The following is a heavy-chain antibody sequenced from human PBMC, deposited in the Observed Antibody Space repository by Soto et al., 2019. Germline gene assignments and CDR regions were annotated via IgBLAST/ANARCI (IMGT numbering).Heavy chain of an antibody. CDR3: ARDYDSSGYRRYYFDY. D-gene: IGHD3-22*01. V-gene: IGHV3-33*01. Sequence: QVQLVESGGGVVQPGRSLRLSCAASGFTFSSYGMHWVRQAPGKGLEWVAVIWYDGSNKYYADSVKGRFTISRDNSKNTLYLQMNSLRAEDTAVYYCARDYDSSGYRRYYFDYWGQGTLVTVSS. J-gene: IGHJ4*02. CDR2: IWYDGSNK. CDR1: GFTFSSYG.